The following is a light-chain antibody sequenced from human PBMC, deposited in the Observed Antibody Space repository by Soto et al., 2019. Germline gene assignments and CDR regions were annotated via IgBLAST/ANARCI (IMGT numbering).Light chain of an antibody. Sequence: EIVLTQSPVTLSLSPGEKATLSCRASQSLDTYTLAWYQQKPGQAPRLLIYGASTRAAAIPDRFSGSGSGTDFTLTINSLEPEDFAVYYCQQYGSSPGTFGGGTKVDIK. V-gene: IGKV3-20*01. J-gene: IGKJ4*01. CDR1: QSLDTYT. CDR3: QQYGSSPGT. CDR2: GAS.